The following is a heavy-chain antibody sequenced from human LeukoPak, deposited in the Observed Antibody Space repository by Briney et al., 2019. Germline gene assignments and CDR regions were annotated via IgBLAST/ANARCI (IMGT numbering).Heavy chain of an antibody. Sequence: SETLSLTCSVSGGSITSNSYYWGWIRQPPGKGLEWIGTIYYTGSSFYNPSLKSRVTISVDTSKNQSSLKLKYVTAADTAVYYCARDSDSGFDPWGQGTLVTVSS. CDR3: ARDSDSGFDP. V-gene: IGHV4-39*02. D-gene: IGHD5-12*01. J-gene: IGHJ5*02. CDR2: IYYTGSS. CDR1: GGSITSNSYY.